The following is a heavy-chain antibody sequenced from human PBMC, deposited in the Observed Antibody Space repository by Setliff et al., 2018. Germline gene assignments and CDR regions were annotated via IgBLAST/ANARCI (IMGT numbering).Heavy chain of an antibody. CDR1: GYMFRSYG. V-gene: IGHV1-18*04. CDR3: AISTLSICSGGSCPNAFDV. CDR2: ISSYNDVT. D-gene: IGHD2-15*01. J-gene: IGHJ3*01. Sequence: ASVKVSCKASGYMFRSYGINWMRQAPGQGLEWVGWISSYNDVTSYAQRFQGRVTLTTDTSTSAAYMELRTLRSDDTAVYYCAISTLSICSGGSCPNAFDVWGQGTMVTVSS.